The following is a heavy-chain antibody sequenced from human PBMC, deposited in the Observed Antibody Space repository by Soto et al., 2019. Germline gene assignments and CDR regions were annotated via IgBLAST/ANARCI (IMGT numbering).Heavy chain of an antibody. CDR1: GFTVGSNY. CDR3: ARNSPLDY. J-gene: IGHJ4*02. Sequence: ESGGGLVQPGGSLRLSCAASGFTVGSNYMSWVRRAPGKGLEWVSILYSGGDTYYADSVKGRFTISRDNSKNTLYLQMHSLRAEDTAVYYCARNSPLDYWGQGTLVTVSS. V-gene: IGHV3-66*01. CDR2: LYSGGDT. D-gene: IGHD2-21*01.